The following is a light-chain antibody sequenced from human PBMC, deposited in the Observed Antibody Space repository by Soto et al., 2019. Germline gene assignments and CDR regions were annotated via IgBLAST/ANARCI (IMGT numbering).Light chain of an antibody. J-gene: IGLJ2*01. CDR1: SSDVGGYNY. Sequence: QSALTQPRSVSGSPGQSVTISCTGTSSDVGGYNYVSWYQQHPGKAPKLMIYDVSKRPSGVPDRFSGSKSGNTASLTISGLQAEDEADYSCCSYAGSYPFGFVVFGGGTKLTVL. CDR3: CSYAGSYPFGFVV. CDR2: DVS. V-gene: IGLV2-11*01.